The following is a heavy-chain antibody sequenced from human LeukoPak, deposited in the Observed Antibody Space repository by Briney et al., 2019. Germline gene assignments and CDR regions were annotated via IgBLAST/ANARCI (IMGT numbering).Heavy chain of an antibody. J-gene: IGHJ4*02. CDR2: ISYDGSNK. CDR1: EFTFRNYV. D-gene: IGHD1-26*01. CDR3: AKGGGGSYLRFAY. V-gene: IGHV3-30*18. Sequence: GGSLRLSCVASEFTFRNYVMSWVRKAPGKGVEWVAVISYDGSNKYYADSVKGRFTISRDNSKNTLYLQMSSLRPEDTAVFYCAKGGGGSYLRFAYWGQGTLATVSP.